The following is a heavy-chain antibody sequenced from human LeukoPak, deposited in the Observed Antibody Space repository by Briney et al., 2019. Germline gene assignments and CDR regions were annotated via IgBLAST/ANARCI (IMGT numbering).Heavy chain of an antibody. CDR1: GFTFSSHG. Sequence: GGSLRLSXAASGFTFSSHGMCWVRQAPGRGLEWVSSISIGGDTTYSDSVKGRFTISRDNSKNTLYLQLDSLRAEDTAIYYCAKEIRLNDCWGQGTLVTVSS. V-gene: IGHV3-23*01. CDR3: AKEIRLNDC. CDR2: ISIGGDTT. J-gene: IGHJ4*02. D-gene: IGHD3-16*01.